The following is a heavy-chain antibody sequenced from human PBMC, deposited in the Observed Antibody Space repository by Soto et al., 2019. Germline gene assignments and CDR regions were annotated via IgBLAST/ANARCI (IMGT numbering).Heavy chain of an antibody. Sequence: SVKVSCKASGGTFSSYAISWVRQAPGQGFEWMGGIIPIFGTANYARKFQGRVTITADESTSTAYMELSSLRSEDTAVYYCARDLGDYDLYYYYGMDVWGQGTTVTVSS. CDR3: ARDLGDYDLYYYYGMDV. J-gene: IGHJ6*02. CDR1: GGTFSSYA. V-gene: IGHV1-69*13. D-gene: IGHD4-17*01. CDR2: IIPIFGTA.